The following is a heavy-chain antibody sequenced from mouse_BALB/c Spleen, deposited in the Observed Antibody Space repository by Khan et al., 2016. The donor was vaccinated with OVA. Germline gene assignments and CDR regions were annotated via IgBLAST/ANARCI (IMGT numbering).Heavy chain of an antibody. D-gene: IGHD2-1*01. Sequence: VQLQQSGPELVKPGASVRISCKASGYTFTDYYINWMKQRPGQGLEWIGWIYPGNVNTKYNEKFKDKAILTADKSYSKAYMQISSLTSEDSAVYFCARDGYYGNSRAWFAYWGQGTLVTVST. J-gene: IGHJ3*01. CDR3: ARDGYYGNSRAWFAY. CDR2: IYPGNVNT. V-gene: IGHV1S56*01. CDR1: GYTFTDYY.